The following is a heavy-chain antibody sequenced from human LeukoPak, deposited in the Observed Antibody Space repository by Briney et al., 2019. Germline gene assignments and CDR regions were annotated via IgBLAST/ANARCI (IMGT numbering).Heavy chain of an antibody. J-gene: IGHJ4*02. Sequence: SETLSLTCTVSGGSISSGSYYWSWIRQPAGKGLEWIGRIYTSGSTNYNPSLKSRVTISVDTSKNQSSLKLSAVTAADTAVYYCARETILLYYYDSSGIDYWGQGTLVTVSS. CDR1: GGSISSGSYY. V-gene: IGHV4-61*02. CDR3: ARETILLYYYDSSGIDY. D-gene: IGHD3-22*01. CDR2: IYTSGST.